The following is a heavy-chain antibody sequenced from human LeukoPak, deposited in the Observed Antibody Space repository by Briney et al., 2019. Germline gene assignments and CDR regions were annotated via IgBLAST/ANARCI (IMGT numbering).Heavy chain of an antibody. V-gene: IGHV1-69*06. CDR1: GGTFSSYA. CDR2: IIPIFGTA. J-gene: IGHJ5*02. CDR3: AIHSSGYEGDWFDP. D-gene: IGHD3-22*01. Sequence: SVKVSCKASGGTFSSYAISWVRQAPGQGLEWMGGIIPIFGTANYAQKFQGRVTITADKSTSTAYMELSSLRSEDKAVYYCAIHSSGYEGDWFDPWGQGTLVTVSS.